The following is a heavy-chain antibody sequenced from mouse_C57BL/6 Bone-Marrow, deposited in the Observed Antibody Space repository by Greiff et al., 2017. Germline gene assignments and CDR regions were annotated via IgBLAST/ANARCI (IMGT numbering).Heavy chain of an antibody. CDR3: TRGVLLYAMDY. V-gene: IGHV5-9-1*02. D-gene: IGHD2-14*01. J-gene: IGHJ4*01. CDR2: ISSGGDYI. CDR1: GFTFSSYA. Sequence: EVNVVESGEGLVKPGGSLKLSCAASGFTFSSYAMSWVRQTPEKRLEWVAYISSGGDYIYYADTVKGRFTISRDNARNTLYLQMGSLKSEDTAMYYCTRGVLLYAMDYWGQGTSVTVSS.